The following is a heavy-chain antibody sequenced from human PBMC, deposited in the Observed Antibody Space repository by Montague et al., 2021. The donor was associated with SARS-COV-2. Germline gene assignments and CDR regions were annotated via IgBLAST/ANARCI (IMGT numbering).Heavy chain of an antibody. D-gene: IGHD3-22*01. CDR3: ARIGATIDYYDYNGKIPFDH. J-gene: IGHJ4*02. CDR2: IYWDDDR. V-gene: IGHV2-5*02. CDR1: GFSLKTSGVG. Sequence: PALVKPTQTLKLTCTFSGFSLKTSGVGVGWIRQPPGEALEWLALIYWDDDRRYSPSLKSRLSITKDTSRNQVALTMAKMDPMDTATYYCARIGATIDYYDYNGKIPFDHFCQGTLVTVSS.